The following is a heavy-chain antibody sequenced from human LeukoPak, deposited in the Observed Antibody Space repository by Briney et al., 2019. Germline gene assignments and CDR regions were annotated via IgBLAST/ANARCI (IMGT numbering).Heavy chain of an antibody. CDR1: GFTFSSYA. V-gene: IGHV3-23*01. CDR2: MSGSGGSI. CDR3: AKGDDYVWGSYRYPEY. D-gene: IGHD3-16*02. J-gene: IGHJ4*02. Sequence: PGGSLRLSCAASGFTFSSYAMSWVRQAPGKGLEWVSAMSGSGGSIYYADSVKGRFTISRDNSKNTLYLQMNSLRTEDMAVYYCAKGDDYVWGSYRYPEYWGQGTLVTVSS.